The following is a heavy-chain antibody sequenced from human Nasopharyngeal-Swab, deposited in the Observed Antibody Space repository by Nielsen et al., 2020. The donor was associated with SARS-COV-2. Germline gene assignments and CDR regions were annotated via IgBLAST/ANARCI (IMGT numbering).Heavy chain of an antibody. Sequence: KVSCKGSGYSFTSYWIGWVRQMPGKGLEWMGIIYPGDSETRYSPSFQGQVTISADKSISTAYLQWSSLKASDTAMYYCARLAYDFWSGYYGDYWGQGTLVTVSS. V-gene: IGHV5-51*01. D-gene: IGHD3-3*01. CDR1: GYSFTSYW. CDR2: IYPGDSET. CDR3: ARLAYDFWSGYYGDY. J-gene: IGHJ4*02.